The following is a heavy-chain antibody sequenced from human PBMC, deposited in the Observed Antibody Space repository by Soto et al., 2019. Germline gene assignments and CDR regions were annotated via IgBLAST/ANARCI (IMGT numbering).Heavy chain of an antibody. V-gene: IGHV1-69*06. Sequence: SVKVSCKASGGTFSSYAISWVRQAPGQGLEWMGGIIPIFGTANYAQKFQGRVTITADKSTSTAYMELSSLRSEDTAVYYCVREVRIVGATFWFDPWGQGTLVTVSS. CDR3: VREVRIVGATFWFDP. CDR1: GGTFSSYA. CDR2: IIPIFGTA. J-gene: IGHJ5*02. D-gene: IGHD1-26*01.